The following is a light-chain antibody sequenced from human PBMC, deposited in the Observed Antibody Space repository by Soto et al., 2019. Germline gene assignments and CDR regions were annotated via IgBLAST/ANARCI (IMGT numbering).Light chain of an antibody. CDR1: QTVNSPY. CDR2: GAS. Sequence: EIVFTQSPGTLSLSPGERGILSCSTSQTVNSPYLAWYQQKPGQAPRLLISGASTRATGIPDRFSGSGSGTEFTLTISRLESEDFAVYYCQQHETSPPTFGPGTKVDIK. CDR3: QQHETSPPT. J-gene: IGKJ3*01. V-gene: IGKV3-20*01.